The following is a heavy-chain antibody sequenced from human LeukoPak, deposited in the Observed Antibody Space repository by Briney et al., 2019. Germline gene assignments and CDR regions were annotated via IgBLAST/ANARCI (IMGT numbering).Heavy chain of an antibody. CDR3: ARVYVVGATTGGDY. CDR1: GFTFSSYA. CDR2: ISYDGSNK. Sequence: PGRSLRLSCAASGFTFSSYAMHWVRQAPGKGLEWVAVISYDGSNKYYADSVKGRFTISRDNSKNTLYLQMNSLRAEDTAVYYCARVYVVGATTGGDYWGQGTLVTVSS. D-gene: IGHD1-26*01. V-gene: IGHV3-30*04. J-gene: IGHJ4*02.